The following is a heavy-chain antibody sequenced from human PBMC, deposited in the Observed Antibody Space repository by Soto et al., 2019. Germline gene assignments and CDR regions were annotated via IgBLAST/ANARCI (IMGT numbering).Heavy chain of an antibody. CDR2: IYHSGNT. Sequence: QVQLQESGPGLVKPSETLSLTCTVSGDSITDYYWSWIRQAPGKGLEWIGFIYHSGNTNYKSSLKGRVTMSMDTSMSQFFLKLTSVTAADTAVYYCARDLGIGSSGPFDYWGQGALVTVSS. V-gene: IGHV4-59*01. D-gene: IGHD6-13*01. CDR1: GDSITDYY. CDR3: ARDLGIGSSGPFDY. J-gene: IGHJ4*02.